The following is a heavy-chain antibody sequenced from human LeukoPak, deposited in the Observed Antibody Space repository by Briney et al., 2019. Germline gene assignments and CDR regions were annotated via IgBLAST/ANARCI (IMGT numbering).Heavy chain of an antibody. J-gene: IGHJ5*02. V-gene: IGHV4-4*02. CDR3: ARSLAAAGRENWFDP. CDR1: GGSISSSNW. CDR2: IYHSGST. D-gene: IGHD6-13*01. Sequence: PSGTLSLTCAVSGGSISSSNWWSWVRQPPGKGLEWIGEIYHSGSTNYNPSLKSRVTISVDKSKNQFSLKLSSVTAADTAVYYCARSLAAAGRENWFDPWGQGALVTVSS.